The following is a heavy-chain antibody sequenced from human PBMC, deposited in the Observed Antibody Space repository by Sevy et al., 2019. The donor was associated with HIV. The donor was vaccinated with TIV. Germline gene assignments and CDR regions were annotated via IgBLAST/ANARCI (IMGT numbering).Heavy chain of an antibody. CDR1: GYLFTSYR. CDR3: ARAYCSGGRCYSLAY. Sequence: ASVKVSRKASGYLFTSYRITWVRQAPGKRLELVGWISPHNGDTNYAQRVQDRVTMITDTSTTTAYMELRSLTSDDSAVYYCARAYCSGGRCYSLAYWGQGTLVTVSS. D-gene: IGHD2-15*01. J-gene: IGHJ4*02. V-gene: IGHV1-18*01. CDR2: ISPHNGDT.